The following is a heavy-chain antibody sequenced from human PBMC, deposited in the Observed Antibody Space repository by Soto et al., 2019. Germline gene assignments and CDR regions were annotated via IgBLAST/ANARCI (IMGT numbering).Heavy chain of an antibody. D-gene: IGHD3-16*02. J-gene: IGHJ4*02. Sequence: ASVKVSCKASGYTFTIYAIHGVRKAPGQRLEWMGWINAGNGNTKYSQKFQGRVTITRDTSASTAYMELSSLRSEDTAVYYCASSKLQDYVWGSYRFAPLSFDYWGQGTLVTVSS. V-gene: IGHV1-3*01. CDR2: INAGNGNT. CDR1: GYTFTIYA. CDR3: ASSKLQDYVWGSYRFAPLSFDY.